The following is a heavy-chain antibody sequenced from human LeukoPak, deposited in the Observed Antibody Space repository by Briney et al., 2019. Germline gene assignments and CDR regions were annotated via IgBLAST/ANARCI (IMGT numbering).Heavy chain of an antibody. V-gene: IGHV3-48*01. CDR1: GFTFSSYG. Sequence: GGSLRLSCAASGFTFSSYGMHWVRQAPGKGLEWVSYISSSSSTIYYADSVKGRFTISRDNAKNSLYLQMNSLRAEDTAVYYCARDTRQLELHLDYWGQGTLVTVSS. D-gene: IGHD1-7*01. CDR2: ISSSSSTI. J-gene: IGHJ4*02. CDR3: ARDTRQLELHLDY.